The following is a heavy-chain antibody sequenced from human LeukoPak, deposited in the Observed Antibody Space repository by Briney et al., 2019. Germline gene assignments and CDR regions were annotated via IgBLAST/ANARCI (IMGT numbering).Heavy chain of an antibody. CDR2: ISTSGST. J-gene: IGHJ4*02. Sequence: SQTLSLTCTVSGGSISSGGYFWSWIRQPAGKGLEWIGQISTSGSTNYNPSLKNRVTISLDTSKNQFSLKLSSVTAADTAVYHCARASGYSSSSGLLWGQGTLVTVSS. CDR3: ARASGYSSSSGLL. CDR1: GGSISSGGYF. D-gene: IGHD6-6*01. V-gene: IGHV4-61*09.